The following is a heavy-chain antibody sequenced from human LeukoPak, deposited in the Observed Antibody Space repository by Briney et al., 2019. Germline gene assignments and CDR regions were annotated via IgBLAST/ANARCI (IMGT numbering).Heavy chain of an antibody. Sequence: SVKVSCKASGGTFSSYAISWVRQAPGQGLEWMGGIIPIFGTANYAQKFQGRVTITADESTSTAYMELSSLRSEDTAVYYCAMGPHTVTTTSFDYWGQGTLVTVSS. D-gene: IGHD4-17*01. CDR1: GGTFSSYA. V-gene: IGHV1-69*13. CDR3: AMGPHTVTTTSFDY. CDR2: IIPIFGTA. J-gene: IGHJ4*02.